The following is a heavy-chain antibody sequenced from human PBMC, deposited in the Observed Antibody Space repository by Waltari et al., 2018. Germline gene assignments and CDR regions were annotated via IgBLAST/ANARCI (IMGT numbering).Heavy chain of an antibody. V-gene: IGHV3-30-3*01. J-gene: IGHJ4*02. CDR3: ARGEGDGYNARSYYFDY. D-gene: IGHD5-12*01. CDR2: ISYDGSNK. Sequence: QVQLVESGGGVVQPGRSLRLSCAASGFTFSSYAMHWVRQAPGKGLEWVAVISYDGSNKYYADSVKGRFTISRDNSKNTLYLQMNSLRAEDTAVYYCARGEGDGYNARSYYFDYWGQGTLVTVSS. CDR1: GFTFSSYA.